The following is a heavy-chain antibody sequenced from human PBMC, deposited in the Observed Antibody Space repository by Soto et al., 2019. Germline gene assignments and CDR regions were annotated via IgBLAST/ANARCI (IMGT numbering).Heavy chain of an antibody. Sequence: QVQLQESGPGLVKPSETLSLTCTVSGGSITIGGYYWSWIRQHPGKGLEWIGYIYYSGSTYYNPSLTSRLXXXLXXSKNQFSLRLSSVTAADTAIYYCARDGSGYASFDYWGQGTLVTVSS. V-gene: IGHV4-31*03. CDR2: IYYSGST. CDR1: GGSITIGGYY. J-gene: IGHJ4*02. CDR3: ARDGSGYASFDY. D-gene: IGHD5-12*01.